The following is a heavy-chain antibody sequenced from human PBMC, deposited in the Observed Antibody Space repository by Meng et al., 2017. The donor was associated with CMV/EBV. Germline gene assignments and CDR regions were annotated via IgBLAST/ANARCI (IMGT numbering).Heavy chain of an antibody. D-gene: IGHD3-3*01. CDR2: ISAYNGDT. Sequence: ASVKVSCKASGGTFSSYAISWVRQAPGQGLEWMGWISAYNGDTNYAQKLQGRVTMTTDTSTSTAYMELRSLRSDDTAVYYCAREQCITIFGVVIPTAGHFDLWGRGTLVTVSS. CDR3: AREQCITIFGVVIPTAGHFDL. V-gene: IGHV1-18*01. J-gene: IGHJ2*01. CDR1: GGTFSSYA.